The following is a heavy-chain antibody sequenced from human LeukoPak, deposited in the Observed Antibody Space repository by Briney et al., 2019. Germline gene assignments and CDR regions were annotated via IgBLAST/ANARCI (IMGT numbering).Heavy chain of an antibody. CDR1: GFTFSSNA. Sequence: GGSLRLSCAASGFTFSSNAMSWVRQAPGKGLEWVSDISGSGGGTYYADPVKGRFTISRDNSKNTLYLQMNSLRAEDAAVYYCARDGPAVPGQSRAFDVWGQGTMVTVSS. CDR2: ISGSGGGT. D-gene: IGHD3-10*01. V-gene: IGHV3-23*01. J-gene: IGHJ3*01. CDR3: ARDGPAVPGQSRAFDV.